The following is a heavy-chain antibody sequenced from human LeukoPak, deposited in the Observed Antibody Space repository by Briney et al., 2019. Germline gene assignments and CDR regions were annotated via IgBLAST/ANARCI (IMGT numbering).Heavy chain of an antibody. CDR3: AKDLWYSSSSEYFDY. Sequence: SETLSLTCTVSGGSISSYYWSWIRQPPGKGLEWIGYIYYSGSTNYNPSLKSRVTISVDTSKNQFSLKLSSVTAADTAVYYCAKDLWYSSSSEYFDYWGQGTLVTVSS. D-gene: IGHD6-6*01. CDR1: GGSISSYY. CDR2: IYYSGST. V-gene: IGHV4-59*01. J-gene: IGHJ4*02.